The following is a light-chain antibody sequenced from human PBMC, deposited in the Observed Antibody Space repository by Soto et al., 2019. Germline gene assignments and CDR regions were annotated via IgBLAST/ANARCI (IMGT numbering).Light chain of an antibody. J-gene: IGLJ1*01. Sequence: QSALTQPASVSGSPGQSITISCTGTSSDVGRYSHVSWYQHHPGKAPKLLISEVSKRPSGVSNRFSGSKSDYTASLTISGLQAEDEADYYCNSHTSGDFRVFGTGTKVTVL. CDR3: NSHTSGDFRV. V-gene: IGLV2-14*01. CDR1: SSDVGRYSH. CDR2: EVS.